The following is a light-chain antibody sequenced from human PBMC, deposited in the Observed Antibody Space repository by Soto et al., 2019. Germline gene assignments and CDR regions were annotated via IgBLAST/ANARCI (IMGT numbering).Light chain of an antibody. CDR1: QSVSSY. J-gene: IGKJ4*01. V-gene: IGKV3-11*01. CDR3: QQRSNWPT. Sequence: EIVLTQSPATLSLSPGERATLSCRASQSVSSYLAWYQQKPGQAPRLLIYDASNSATGIPARFSGSGSGTDFTRTISSLEPEDFAFYYCQQRSNWPTFGGGTKVEIK. CDR2: DAS.